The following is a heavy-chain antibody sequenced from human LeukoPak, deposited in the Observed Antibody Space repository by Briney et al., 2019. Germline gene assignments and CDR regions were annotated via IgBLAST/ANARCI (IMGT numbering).Heavy chain of an antibody. CDR3: ARDWSMTTLDY. V-gene: IGHV1-2*06. CDR1: GYSFTTSY. J-gene: IGHJ4*02. Sequence: ASVKVSCKASGYSFTTSYVHWVRQAPGQGLEWMGRINPNSGGTDYAQKFQGRVTMTRDTSISTAYLEFSSLRSDDTAVYYCARDWSMTTLDYWGQGTLVTVSS. D-gene: IGHD4-17*01. CDR2: INPNSGGT.